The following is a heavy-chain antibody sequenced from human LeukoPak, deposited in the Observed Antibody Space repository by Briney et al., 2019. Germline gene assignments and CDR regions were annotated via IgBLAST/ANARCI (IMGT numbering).Heavy chain of an antibody. CDR3: ARETSSGWYYAFDI. Sequence: ASETLSLTCTVSGGSISSYYWSWIRQPPGKGLEWIGYIYYSGSTNYNPSLKSRVTISVDTPKNQFSLKLSSVTAADTAVYYCARETSSGWYYAFDIWGQGTMVTVSS. V-gene: IGHV4-59*01. CDR1: GGSISSYY. J-gene: IGHJ3*02. CDR2: IYYSGST. D-gene: IGHD6-19*01.